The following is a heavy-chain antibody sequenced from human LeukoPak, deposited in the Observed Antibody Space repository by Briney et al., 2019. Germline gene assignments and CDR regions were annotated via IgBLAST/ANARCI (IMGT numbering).Heavy chain of an antibody. CDR1: GFTFSSYA. CDR2: ISGSGGST. Sequence: PGGSLRLSCAASGFTFSSYAMSWVRQAPGKGLEWVSAISGSGGSTYYADSVKGRFTISRDNSKNTLYLQMNSLRAEDTAVYYCAKDPRWFLYRPSGIFDYWGQGTLVTVSS. CDR3: AKDPRWFLYRPSGIFDY. V-gene: IGHV3-23*01. D-gene: IGHD3/OR15-3a*01. J-gene: IGHJ4*02.